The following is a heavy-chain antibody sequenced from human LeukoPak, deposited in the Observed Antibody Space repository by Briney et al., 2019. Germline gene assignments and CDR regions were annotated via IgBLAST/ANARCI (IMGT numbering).Heavy chain of an antibody. D-gene: IGHD2-15*01. CDR3: ARLLVGGQDYFDS. J-gene: IGHJ4*02. CDR1: GYTFTNYW. Sequence: PGGSLRLSCKGSGYTFTNYWISWVRQIPGKGLEGMGRVDPTDTYINYSPSFQGHVTMSTDKSISTAYVQWSSLRASDTAMYYCARLLVGGQDYFDSWGQGTLVTVSS. V-gene: IGHV5-10-1*01. CDR2: VDPTDTYI.